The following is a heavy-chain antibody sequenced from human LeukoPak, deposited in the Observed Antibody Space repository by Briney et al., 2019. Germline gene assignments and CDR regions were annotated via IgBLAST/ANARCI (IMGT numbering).Heavy chain of an antibody. Sequence: GGSLRLSCAASGFSFNNYAMHWVRQAPGKGLEWVAVISFDGSNKYYADSVKGRFTISRDNSKNTLYLQMNSLRAEDTAVYYCARDDYYDSSGYYQPRSFIFDYWGQGTLVTVSS. D-gene: IGHD3-22*01. CDR2: ISFDGSNK. J-gene: IGHJ4*02. CDR3: ARDDYYDSSGYYQPRSFIFDY. CDR1: GFSFNNYA. V-gene: IGHV3-30-3*01.